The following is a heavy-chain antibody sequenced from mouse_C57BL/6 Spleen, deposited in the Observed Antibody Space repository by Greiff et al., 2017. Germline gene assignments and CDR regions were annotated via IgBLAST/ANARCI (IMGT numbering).Heavy chain of an antibody. V-gene: IGHV1-66*01. D-gene: IGHD3-2*02. CDR3: ARTAQATPFAY. Sequence: QVQLQQSGPELVKPGASVKLSCKASGYTFTSYDIHWVKQRPGQGLEWIGWIYPNSGSTNYNEKLKSKATLTVDKSSSTAYMQLSSLTSKDSSVYYWARTAQATPFAYWGQGTLVTVSA. CDR1: GYTFTSYD. CDR2: IYPNSGST. J-gene: IGHJ3*01.